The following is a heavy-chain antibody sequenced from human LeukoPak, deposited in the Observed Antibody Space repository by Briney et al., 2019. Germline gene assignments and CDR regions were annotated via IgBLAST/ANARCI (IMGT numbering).Heavy chain of an antibody. CDR1: GYTFTSYY. CDR3: ARTYGSGSSYYYYYYYMDV. CDR2: INPSGGST. Sequence: GASVKVSCKASGYTFTSYYMHWVRQAPGQGLEWMGIINPSGGSTSYAQKFQGRVTMTRNTSISTAYMELSSLRSEDTAVYYCARTYGSGSSYYYYYYYMDVWGKGTTVTISS. V-gene: IGHV1-46*01. D-gene: IGHD3-10*01. J-gene: IGHJ6*03.